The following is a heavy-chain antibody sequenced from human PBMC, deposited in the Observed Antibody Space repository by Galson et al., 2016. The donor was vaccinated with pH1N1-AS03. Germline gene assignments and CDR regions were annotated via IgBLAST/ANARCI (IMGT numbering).Heavy chain of an antibody. Sequence: TLSLTCTVSGGSISGGSYYWSWIRQTAGEGLEWIGRIHVSGSTDNKPSLQSRVSISMDTSKNQISLHLYSVTAADTAIYYCARGTREGKSDFDYWGQGTLVTVSS. J-gene: IGHJ4*02. D-gene: IGHD1-26*01. V-gene: IGHV4-61*02. CDR1: GGSISGGSYY. CDR2: IHVSGST. CDR3: ARGTREGKSDFDY.